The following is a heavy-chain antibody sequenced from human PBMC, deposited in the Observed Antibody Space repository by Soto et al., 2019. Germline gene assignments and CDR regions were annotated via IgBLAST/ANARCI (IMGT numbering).Heavy chain of an antibody. CDR1: GFTFSSYS. V-gene: IGHV3-21*01. CDR3: ARDRPDIVVVVAAAD. CDR2: ISSSSSYI. D-gene: IGHD2-15*01. J-gene: IGHJ4*02. Sequence: EVQLVESGGGLVKPGGSLRLSCAASGFTFSSYSMNWFRQAPGKGLEWVSSISSSSSYIYYADSVKGRFTISRDNAKNSLYLQMNSLRAEDTAVYYCARDRPDIVVVVAAADWGQGTLVTVSS.